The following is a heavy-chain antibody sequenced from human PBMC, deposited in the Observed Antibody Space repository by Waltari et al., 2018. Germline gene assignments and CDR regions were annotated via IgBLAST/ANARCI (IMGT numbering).Heavy chain of an antibody. Sequence: VQLQQWGAGLLKPSETLSLTCAVYGGSFSGYYWSWIRQPPGKGLEWIGEINHSGSTNYNPSLKSRVTISVDTSKNQFSLKLSSVTAADTAVYYCARGRGYSGYDADYWGQGTLVTVSS. CDR1: GGSFSGYY. D-gene: IGHD5-12*01. CDR3: ARGRGYSGYDADY. J-gene: IGHJ4*02. V-gene: IGHV4-34*01. CDR2: INHSGST.